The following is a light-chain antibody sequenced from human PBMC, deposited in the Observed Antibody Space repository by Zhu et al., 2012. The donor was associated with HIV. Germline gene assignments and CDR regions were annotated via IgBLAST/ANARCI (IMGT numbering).Light chain of an antibody. J-gene: IGKJ4*01. CDR1: HSVGSY. V-gene: IGKV3-11*01. Sequence: EIVLTQSPATLSLSPGERATLSCRASHSVGSYLAWYQQKPGQAPGLLIYDASNRATGIPARFSGSGSGTDFTLTISALESEDFAVYYCQQRANWPLTFGGGTQGGDQT. CDR3: QQRANWPLT. CDR2: DAS.